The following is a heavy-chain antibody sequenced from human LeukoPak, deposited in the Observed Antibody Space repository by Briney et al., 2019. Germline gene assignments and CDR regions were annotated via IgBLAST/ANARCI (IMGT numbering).Heavy chain of an antibody. CDR3: ARSPSVGQFDP. CDR2: IIPILGIA. J-gene: IGHJ5*02. V-gene: IGHV1-69*02. CDR1: GGTFISYT. Sequence: SVKVSCKASGGTFISYTISWVRQAPGQGLEWMGRIIPILGIANYAQKFQGRVTITADKSTGTAYMELSSLRSEDTAVYYCARSPSVGQFDPWGQGTLVTVSS.